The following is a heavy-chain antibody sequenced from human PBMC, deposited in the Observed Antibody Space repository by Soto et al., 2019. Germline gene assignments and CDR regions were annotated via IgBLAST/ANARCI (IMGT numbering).Heavy chain of an antibody. CDR2: IYSGGST. V-gene: IGHV3-66*01. CDR1: GFTVSSNY. CDR3: ARETHDAFDI. Sequence: LRLSCAASGFTVSSNYMSWVRQAPGKGLEWVSVIYSGGSTYYADSVKGRFTISRDNSKNTLYLQMNSPRAEDTAVYYCARETHDAFDIWGQGTMVTVSS. J-gene: IGHJ3*02.